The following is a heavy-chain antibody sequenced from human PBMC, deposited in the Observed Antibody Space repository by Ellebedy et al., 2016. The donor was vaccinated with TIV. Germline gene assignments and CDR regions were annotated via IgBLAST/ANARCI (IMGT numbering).Heavy chain of an antibody. CDR3: ARDYYDSSGYPYYYYAMDV. Sequence: SLKISXAASGFTFRSYGIHWVRQAPGKGLEWVAVISYDGTYKYNADSVKGRFTISRNNSKNTLYLQMNSLRAEDTAVYYCARDYYDSSGYPYYYYAMDVWGQGTTVTVSS. V-gene: IGHV3-30-3*01. D-gene: IGHD3-22*01. J-gene: IGHJ6*02. CDR2: ISYDGTYK. CDR1: GFTFRSYG.